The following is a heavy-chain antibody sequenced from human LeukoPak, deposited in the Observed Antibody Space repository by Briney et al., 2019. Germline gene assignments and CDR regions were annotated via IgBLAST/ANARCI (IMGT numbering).Heavy chain of an antibody. CDR2: ISSSGSTI. CDR3: ARQAVARPFDL. J-gene: IGHJ3*01. V-gene: IGHV3-48*03. CDR1: GFTFSSYE. Sequence: TGGSLRLSCAASGFTFSSYEMNWVRQAPGKGLEWVSYISSSGSTIYYADSVKGRFTISRDNAKNSLYLQMNSLRAGDTAVYYCARQAVARPFDLWGQGTMVAVSS.